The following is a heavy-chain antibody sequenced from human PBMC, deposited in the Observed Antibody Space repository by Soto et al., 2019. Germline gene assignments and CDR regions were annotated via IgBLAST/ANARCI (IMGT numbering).Heavy chain of an antibody. CDR3: AKDGSYYDSPTESDS. J-gene: IGHJ4*02. Sequence: GGSLRLSCAASGFTFSTYGMHWVRQAPGKGLEWVAVISYDGSNKYYADSVKGRFTISRDNSKNTLYLQMNSLRAEDTAVYFCAKDGSYYDSPTESDSWGQGTLVTVSS. V-gene: IGHV3-30*18. CDR1: GFTFSTYG. D-gene: IGHD3-22*01. CDR2: ISYDGSNK.